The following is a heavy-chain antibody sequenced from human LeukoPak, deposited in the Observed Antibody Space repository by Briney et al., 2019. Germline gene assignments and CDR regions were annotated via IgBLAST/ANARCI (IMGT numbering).Heavy chain of an antibody. CDR1: GFSFSSYA. CDR2: IGGSGDST. D-gene: IGHD5-18*01. CDR3: AKDKSGYGRNPHDY. J-gene: IGHJ4*02. V-gene: IGHV3-23*01. Sequence: GGSLRLSCAASGFSFSSYAMSWVRQAPGKGLEWVSAIGGSGDSTYYADSVKGRFTISRDNSKNTLFLQMNSLRADDTAVYYCAKDKSGYGRNPHDYWGQGTLVTVSS.